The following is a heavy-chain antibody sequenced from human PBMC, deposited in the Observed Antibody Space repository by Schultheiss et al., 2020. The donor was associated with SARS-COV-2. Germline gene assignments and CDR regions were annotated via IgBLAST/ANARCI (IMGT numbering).Heavy chain of an antibody. D-gene: IGHD3-10*01. Sequence: GGSLRLSCAASGFTVSSNYMSWVRQAPGKGLEWVSVIYSGGSTYYADSVKGRFTISRDNSKNTLYLQMNSLRAEDTAVYYCARGLLWFGELGPNAFDIWGQGTMVTVSS. V-gene: IGHV3-66*01. CDR1: GFTVSSNY. J-gene: IGHJ3*02. CDR3: ARGLLWFGELGPNAFDI. CDR2: IYSGGST.